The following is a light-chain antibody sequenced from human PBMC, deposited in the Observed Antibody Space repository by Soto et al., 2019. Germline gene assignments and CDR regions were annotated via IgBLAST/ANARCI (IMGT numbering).Light chain of an antibody. CDR3: QSYDSSLSAV. J-gene: IGLJ2*01. CDR2: GNS. V-gene: IGLV1-40*01. Sequence: QSVLTQPPSVSGAPGQRVTISCTGSSSNIGAGYDVHWYQQLPGTAPKLLIYGNSNRPSGVPDRFSGSKSGTSAPLAITGLQAEDEADYYCQSYDSSLSAVFGGGTKVTVL. CDR1: SSNIGAGYD.